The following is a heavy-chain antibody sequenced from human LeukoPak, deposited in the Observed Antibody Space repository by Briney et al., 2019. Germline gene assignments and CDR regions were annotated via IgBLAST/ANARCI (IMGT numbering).Heavy chain of an antibody. CDR2: ISGDGGST. D-gene: IGHD2-2*01. CDR1: GFTFDDYA. CDR3: AKDGYCSSTSCYAKGWFDP. Sequence: GGSLRLSCAASGFTFDDYAMHWVHQAPGKGLEWVSLISGDGGSTYYADSVKGRFTISRDNSKNSLYLQMNSLRTEDTALYYCAKDGYCSSTSCYAKGWFDPWGQGTLVTVSS. J-gene: IGHJ5*02. V-gene: IGHV3-43*02.